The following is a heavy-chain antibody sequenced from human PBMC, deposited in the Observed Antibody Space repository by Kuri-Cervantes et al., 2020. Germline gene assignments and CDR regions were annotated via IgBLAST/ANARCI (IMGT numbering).Heavy chain of an antibody. J-gene: IGHJ6*02. Sequence: ESLKISCTVSGGSISSYYWSWIRQPAGKGLEWIGRIYTSGSTNYNPSLKSRVTMSVDTSKNQFSLKLSSVTAADTAVYYCARAGVLIAARPGVYYYYYGMDVWGQGTTVTVSS. V-gene: IGHV4-4*07. CDR2: IYTSGST. D-gene: IGHD6-6*01. CDR3: ARAGVLIAARPGVYYYYYGMDV. CDR1: GGSISSYY.